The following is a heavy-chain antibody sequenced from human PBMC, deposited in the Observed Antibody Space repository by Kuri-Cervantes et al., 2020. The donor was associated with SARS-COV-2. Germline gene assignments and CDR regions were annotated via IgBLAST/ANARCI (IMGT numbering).Heavy chain of an antibody. CDR2: IRNKATGYTT. D-gene: IGHD3-22*01. CDR1: GFTFGDYA. Sequence: GESLKISCTASGFTFGDYAMSWVRQAPGKGLEWVGRIRNKATGYTTQFAASVKGRFSSSGDDSKNSLYLQLNSLETEDTAVYYCARYLIITMIVVAPGDAFDIWGQGTMVTVSS. CDR3: ARYLIITMIVVAPGDAFDI. J-gene: IGHJ3*02. V-gene: IGHV3-72*01.